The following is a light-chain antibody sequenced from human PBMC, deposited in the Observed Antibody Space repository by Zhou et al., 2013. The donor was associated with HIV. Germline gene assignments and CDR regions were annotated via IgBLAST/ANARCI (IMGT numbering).Light chain of an antibody. J-gene: IGKJ1*01. CDR3: QQYKNWPPWE. V-gene: IGKV3-15*01. Sequence: EIVMTQSPGTLSVSPGERATLSCRASQSVGTNLAWYQQKTGQAPRLLIYGAFSRATGIPARFSGSGSGTEFTLTISSLQSEDSALYYCQQYKNWPPWEFGQGTKVEI. CDR2: GAF. CDR1: QSVGTN.